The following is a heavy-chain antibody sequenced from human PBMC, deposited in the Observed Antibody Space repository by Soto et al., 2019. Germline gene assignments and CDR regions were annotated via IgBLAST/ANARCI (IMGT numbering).Heavy chain of an antibody. J-gene: IGHJ6*02. CDR3: AKEHYKEEYYYYGMDV. CDR1: GFTFSSYG. Sequence: QVQLVESGGGVVQPGRSLRLSCAASGFTFSSYGMHWVRQAPGKGLEWVAVISYDGSNKYYADSVKGRFTISRDNSKNTLYLQMNSLRAEDTAVYYCAKEHYKEEYYYYGMDVWGQGTTVTVSS. D-gene: IGHD4-4*01. CDR2: ISYDGSNK. V-gene: IGHV3-30*18.